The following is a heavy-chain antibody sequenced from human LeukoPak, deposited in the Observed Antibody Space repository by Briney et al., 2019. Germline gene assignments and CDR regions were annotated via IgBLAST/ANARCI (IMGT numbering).Heavy chain of an antibody. CDR3: ARGGTLLELRVIDY. Sequence: ASVKVSCKASGYTFTSYAMNWVRQAPGQGLEWMGWINTNTGNPTYAQGFTGRFVFSLDTSVSTAYLQISSLKAEDTAVYYCARGGTLLELRVIDYWGQGTLVTVSS. J-gene: IGHJ4*02. CDR1: GYTFTSYA. CDR2: INTNTGNP. V-gene: IGHV7-4-1*02. D-gene: IGHD1-7*01.